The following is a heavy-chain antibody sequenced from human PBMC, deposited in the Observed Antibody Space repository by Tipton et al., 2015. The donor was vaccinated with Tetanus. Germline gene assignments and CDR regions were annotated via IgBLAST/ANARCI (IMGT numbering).Heavy chain of an antibody. CDR1: GFTFSSYG. J-gene: IGHJ4*02. CDR3: AKDTFFGVVTLDY. CDR2: ISYDGSNK. Sequence: SLRLSCAASGFTFSSYGMHWVRQAPGKGLEWVAVISYDGSNKYYADSVKGRFTISRDNSKNTLYLQMNSLRAEDTAVYYCAKDTFFGVVTLDYWGQGTLVTVSS. V-gene: IGHV3-30*18. D-gene: IGHD3-3*01.